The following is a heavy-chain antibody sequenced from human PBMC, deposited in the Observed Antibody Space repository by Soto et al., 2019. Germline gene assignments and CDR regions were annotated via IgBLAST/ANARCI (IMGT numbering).Heavy chain of an antibody. Sequence: GGSLRLSCAASGFTFSSYAMHWVRQAPGKGLEYVSAISSNGGSTYYANSVKGRFTISRDNSKNTLYLQMGSLRAEDMAVYYCARGGRPSYRPYQLLSSVPYFQHWGQGTLVTVSS. V-gene: IGHV3-64*01. D-gene: IGHD2-2*01. J-gene: IGHJ1*01. CDR1: GFTFSSYA. CDR2: ISSNGGST. CDR3: ARGGRPSYRPYQLLSSVPYFQH.